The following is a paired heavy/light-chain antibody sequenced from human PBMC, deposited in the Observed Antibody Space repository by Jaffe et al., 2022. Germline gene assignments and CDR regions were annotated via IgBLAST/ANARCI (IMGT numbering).Heavy chain of an antibody. CDR2: MWYDGSSQ. D-gene: IGHD3-10*01. CDR3: ARDGAGIEDH. Sequence: QVQVVESGGGVVQPGGSLRLSCAASGFNFRMSGMHWVRQAPGKGLEWVAFMWYDGSSQYYADSVKGRFTMYKDDSKDTLYLQMNSLRYEDTGVYYCARDGAGIEDHWGQGTLATVSS. J-gene: IGHJ4*02. CDR1: GFNFRMSG. V-gene: IGHV3-30*02.
Light chain of an antibody. Sequence: DVVMTQSPLSLPVTLGQPASISCRSSQSLVHNDGQTYLNWYQQRPGQSPRRLIYKVSNRDSGVPDRFSGSGSGTDFTLKISRVEAEDVGVYYCMQATHWPPFTFGEGTKLEIK. V-gene: IGKV2-30*02. J-gene: IGKJ4*01. CDR3: MQATHWPPFT. CDR1: QSLVHNDGQTY. CDR2: KVS.